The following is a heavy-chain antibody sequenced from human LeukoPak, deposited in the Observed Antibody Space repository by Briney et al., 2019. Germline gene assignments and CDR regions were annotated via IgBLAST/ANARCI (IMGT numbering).Heavy chain of an antibody. D-gene: IGHD3-10*01. CDR3: ARGLGGLWFGELLLGAFDI. CDR2: MIPIFGTA. Sequence: SVKVSCKASGGTFSSYAISWVRQAPGQGLEWMGGMIPIFGTANYAQKFQGRVTITADESTSTAYMELSSLRSEDTAVYYCARGLGGLWFGELLLGAFDIWGQGTMVTVSS. V-gene: IGHV1-69*13. J-gene: IGHJ3*02. CDR1: GGTFSSYA.